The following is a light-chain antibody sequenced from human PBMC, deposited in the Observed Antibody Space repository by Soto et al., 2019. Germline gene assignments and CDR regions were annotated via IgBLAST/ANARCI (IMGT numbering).Light chain of an antibody. Sequence: AIRMTPSPSSLSASTGDRVTITCRASQGISSYLAWYQQKPGKAPKLLIYAASTLQSGVPSRLSGSGSGTDFTLTISCLQSEDFATYYCQQYYSYPWTFGQGTKVDIK. CDR2: AAS. J-gene: IGKJ1*01. V-gene: IGKV1-8*01. CDR3: QQYYSYPWT. CDR1: QGISSY.